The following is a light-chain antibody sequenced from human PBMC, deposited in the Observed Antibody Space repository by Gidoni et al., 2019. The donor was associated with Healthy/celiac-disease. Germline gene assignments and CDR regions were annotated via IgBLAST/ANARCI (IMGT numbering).Light chain of an antibody. Sequence: DIVLTQSPATLSLSPGAIATLSCRASQSVSSYLAWYQQKPGQAPRPLIYDASNRATGIPARFSGSGSGTDFTLTISSLEPEDFAVYYCQQRSNWPPITFGQGTRLEIK. V-gene: IGKV3-11*01. CDR3: QQRSNWPPIT. CDR1: QSVSSY. J-gene: IGKJ5*01. CDR2: DAS.